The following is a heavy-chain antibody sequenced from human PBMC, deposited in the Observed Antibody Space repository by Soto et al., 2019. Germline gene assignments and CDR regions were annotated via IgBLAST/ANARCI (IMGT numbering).Heavy chain of an antibody. V-gene: IGHV3-7*01. CDR3: ARVGYDFWCGYYYYFDY. D-gene: IGHD3-3*01. Sequence: EVQLVESGGGLVQPGGSLRLSCAASGFTFSSDWMSWVRQAPGKGLEWVANIKQDGSEKYYVDSVKGRFTISRDNAKNSLYLQMNSLRAEDTAVYYCARVGYDFWCGYYYYFDYWGQGTLVTVSS. CDR1: GFTFSSDW. CDR2: IKQDGSEK. J-gene: IGHJ4*02.